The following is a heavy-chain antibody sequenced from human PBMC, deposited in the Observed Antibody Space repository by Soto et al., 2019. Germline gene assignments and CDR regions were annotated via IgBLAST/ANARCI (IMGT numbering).Heavy chain of an antibody. J-gene: IGHJ6*02. V-gene: IGHV1-18*01. CDR3: AKNGHPPYYYYGLDV. Sequence: QGQLVQSGGEVKKSGASVKVSCKASGYTFSRYGIGWVRQAPGQGLEWMGWISGYNGDTNYAQKFQGRVIMTIDTSTTTAYMDLRSLTSDDTAVYYCAKNGHPPYYYYGLDVWGQGTTVTVSS. CDR1: GYTFSRYG. D-gene: IGHD2-8*01. CDR2: ISGYNGDT.